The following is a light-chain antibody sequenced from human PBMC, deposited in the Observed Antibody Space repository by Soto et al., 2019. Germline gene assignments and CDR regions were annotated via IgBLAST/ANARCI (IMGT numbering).Light chain of an antibody. CDR2: DVS. CDR1: HSVSSNY. V-gene: IGKV3-20*01. Sequence: EIVLTQSPGTLSLSPGERATLSCRSSHSVSSNYLAWYQQKPGQAPRLLIYDVSSRATGIPDRFSGSGSGTDFTLTISGLEAVDFAVYYCQQYGISPTFGQGTKVEIK. J-gene: IGKJ1*01. CDR3: QQYGISPT.